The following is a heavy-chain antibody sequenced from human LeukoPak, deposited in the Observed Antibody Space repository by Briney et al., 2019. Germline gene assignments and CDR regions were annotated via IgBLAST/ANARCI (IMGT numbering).Heavy chain of an antibody. CDR3: ARETYYYDSSGYYYVRYFDY. V-gene: IGHV3-48*04. CDR2: ISSSGSTI. J-gene: IGHJ4*02. CDR1: GFTFSSYS. D-gene: IGHD3-22*01. Sequence: GGSLRLSCAASGFTFSSYSMNWVRQAPGKGLEWVSYISSSGSTIYYADSVKGRFTISRDNAKNSLYLQMNSLRAEDTAVYYCARETYYYDSSGYYYVRYFDYWGQGTLVTVSS.